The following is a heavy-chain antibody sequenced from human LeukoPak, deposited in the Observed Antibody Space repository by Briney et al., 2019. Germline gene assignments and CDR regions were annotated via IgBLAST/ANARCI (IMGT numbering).Heavy chain of an antibody. J-gene: IGHJ4*02. CDR3: AREVVPAAIPYYFDY. V-gene: IGHV4-61*02. D-gene: IGHD2-2*01. CDR2: IYTSGST. CDR1: GGSISSGSYY. Sequence: PSQTLSLTCTVSGGSISSGSYYWSWIRQPAGKGLEWIGRIYTSGSTNYNPSLERRVTTAVDTSKNQFSLKLSSVTAADTAVYYCAREVVPAAIPYYFDYWGQGTLVTVSS.